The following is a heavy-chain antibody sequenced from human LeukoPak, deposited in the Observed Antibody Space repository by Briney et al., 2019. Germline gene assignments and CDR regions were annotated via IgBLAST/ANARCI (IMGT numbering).Heavy chain of an antibody. J-gene: IGHJ4*02. CDR1: GFTFSSYA. CDR2: ISSNGGST. Sequence: GGSLRLSCAASGFTFSSYAMHWVRQAPGKGLEYVSAISSNGGSTYYANSVKGRFTISRDNSKNTLYLQMGSLRAEDTAVYYCADGRLRGLGFSYWGQGTLVTVSS. V-gene: IGHV3-64*01. D-gene: IGHD3-10*01. CDR3: ADGRLRGLGFSY.